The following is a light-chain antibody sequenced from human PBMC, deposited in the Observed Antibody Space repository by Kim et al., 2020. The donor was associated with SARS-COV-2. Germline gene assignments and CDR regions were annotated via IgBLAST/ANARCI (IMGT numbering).Light chain of an antibody. CDR1: KLGDKY. J-gene: IGLJ1*01. CDR3: QAWDSSTNV. V-gene: IGLV3-1*01. Sequence: SYELTQPPSVSVSPGQTASITCSGDKLGDKYACWYQHKPGQSPVLVIYQDSKRPSGIPERFSGSNSGNTATLTISGTPAMDEAEYYCQAWDSSTNVFGTG. CDR2: QDS.